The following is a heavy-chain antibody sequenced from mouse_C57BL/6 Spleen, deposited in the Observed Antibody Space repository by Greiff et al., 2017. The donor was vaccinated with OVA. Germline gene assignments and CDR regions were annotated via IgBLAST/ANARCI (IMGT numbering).Heavy chain of an antibody. CDR2: INPNSGST. Sequence: QVQLQQPGAELVKPGASVKLSCKASGYTFTSYWMHWVKQRPGQGLEWIGMINPNSGSTNYNEKFKSKATLTVDKSSSTAYMQLSSLTSEDAAVYYCARTTMINDGDYWGQGTTLTVSS. CDR3: ARTTMINDGDY. V-gene: IGHV1-64*01. J-gene: IGHJ2*01. D-gene: IGHD2-4*01. CDR1: GYTFTSYW.